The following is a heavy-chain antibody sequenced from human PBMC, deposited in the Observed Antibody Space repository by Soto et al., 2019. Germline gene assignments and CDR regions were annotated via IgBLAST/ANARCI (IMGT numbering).Heavy chain of an antibody. D-gene: IGHD5-12*01. CDR3: ARGRGLFSDY. J-gene: IGHJ4*02. V-gene: IGHV3-48*03. CDR1: GFTFDPYA. Sequence: EVQLVESGGGLVQPGGSLRLSCAASGFTFDPYAMNWVRQAPGKGLEWVSSISSSGGTIYYADSVKGRFTISRDNAKNSLYLQRNSLRAEDTAVYYGARGRGLFSDYWGQGTLVTVSS. CDR2: ISSSGGTI.